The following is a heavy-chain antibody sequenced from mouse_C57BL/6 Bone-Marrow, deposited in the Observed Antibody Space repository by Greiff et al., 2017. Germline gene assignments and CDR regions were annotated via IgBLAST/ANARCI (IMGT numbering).Heavy chain of an antibody. CDR1: GFTFSDAW. CDR2: IRNKANNHAT. D-gene: IGHD1-1*01. J-gene: IGHJ1*03. V-gene: IGHV6-6*01. CDR3: TRRLYYYGSSYRWYFDV. Sequence: EVKLVESGGGLVQPGGSMKLSCAASGFTFSDAWMDWVRQSPEKGLEWVAEIRNKANNHATYYAESVKGRFTISRDDSKSSVYLQMNSLRAEDTGIYYCTRRLYYYGSSYRWYFDVWGTGTTVTVSS.